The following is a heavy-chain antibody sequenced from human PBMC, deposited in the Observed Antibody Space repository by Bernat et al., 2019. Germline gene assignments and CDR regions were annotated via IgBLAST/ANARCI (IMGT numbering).Heavy chain of an antibody. J-gene: IGHJ4*02. CDR2: ISGSTGNT. CDR3: AKGAAGGWSSFDS. CDR1: GAIFSSYA. D-gene: IGHD6-19*01. Sequence: EVQLVESGGGLVQSGGSLRLSCVASGAIFSSYAMTCVRQAPGKGLECVSLISGSTGNTYYADSVKGRFTISRDNSKNTLYLQMNSLRAEDTAVYYCAKGAAGGWSSFDSWGQGTLVTVSS. V-gene: IGHV3-23*04.